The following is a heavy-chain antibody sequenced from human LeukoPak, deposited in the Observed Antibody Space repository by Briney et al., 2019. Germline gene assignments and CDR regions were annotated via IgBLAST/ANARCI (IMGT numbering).Heavy chain of an antibody. V-gene: IGHV1-3*01. Sequence: ASVKVSCKASGYTFTSYAMHWVRQAPGQRLEWMGWINAGNGNTKYSQKFQGRVTITRDTSASTAYMELSSLRSEDTAVYYCARDLGTATSNDYWGQGTLVTVSS. D-gene: IGHD5-18*01. CDR2: INAGNGNT. J-gene: IGHJ4*02. CDR1: GYTFTSYA. CDR3: ARDLGTATSNDY.